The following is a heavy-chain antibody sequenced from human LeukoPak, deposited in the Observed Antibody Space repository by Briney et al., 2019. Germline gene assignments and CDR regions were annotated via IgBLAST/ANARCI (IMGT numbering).Heavy chain of an antibody. V-gene: IGHV4-34*01. D-gene: IGHD3-9*01. CDR1: GGSFSGYY. J-gene: IGHJ5*02. CDR2: INHSGST. CDR3: ASIPYDILTGYCKLDWFDP. Sequence: SETLSLTCAVYGGSFSGYYWSWIRQPPGKGLEWIGEINHSGSTNYNPSLKSRVTISVDTSKNQFSLKLSSVTAADTAVYYCASIPYDILTGYCKLDWFDPWGQGTLVTVSS.